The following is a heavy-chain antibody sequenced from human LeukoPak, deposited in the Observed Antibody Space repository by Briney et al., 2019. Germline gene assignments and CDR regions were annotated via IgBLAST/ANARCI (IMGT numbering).Heavy chain of an antibody. J-gene: IGHJ5*02. CDR1: GVSISSYY. D-gene: IGHD3-10*01. CDR2: IYYSGST. V-gene: IGHV4-59*01. Sequence: IPSETLSLTCTVSGVSISSYYWSWLRQPPGKGLEWIGYIYYSGSTNYNPSLKSRVTISVDTSKNQFSLKLSSVTAADTAVYYCARGPRGGRFDPWGQGTLVTVSS. CDR3: ARGPRGGRFDP.